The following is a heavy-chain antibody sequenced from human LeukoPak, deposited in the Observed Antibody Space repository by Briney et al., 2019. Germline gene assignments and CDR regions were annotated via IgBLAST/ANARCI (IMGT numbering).Heavy chain of an antibody. J-gene: IGHJ3*02. CDR3: ARDFSPSCGRNCYFDAFDI. CDR2: INRDGSVR. CDR1: GLTFSSYT. D-gene: IGHD2-21*01. V-gene: IGHV3-7*03. Sequence: GGSLRLSCSASGLTFSSYTINWVRQAPGRGLEWVANINRDGSVRHYVDSVKDRFTISRDNAQNSLYLQMISLRVEDTAIYYCARDFSPSCGRNCYFDAFDIWAKGQWSPSLQ.